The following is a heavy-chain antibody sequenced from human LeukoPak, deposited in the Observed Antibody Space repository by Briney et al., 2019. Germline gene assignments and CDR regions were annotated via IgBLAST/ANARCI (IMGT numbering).Heavy chain of an antibody. Sequence: PSETLSLTCAVSGYSISSGYYWGWIRQPPGKGLEWIGSIYHSGSTYYNPSLKSRVTISVDTSKNQFSLKLSSVTAADTAVYYCARRGGGSYLWAFDIWGQGTMVTVSS. CDR1: GYSISSGYY. V-gene: IGHV4-38-2*01. CDR2: IYHSGST. CDR3: ARRGGGSYLWAFDI. D-gene: IGHD1-26*01. J-gene: IGHJ3*02.